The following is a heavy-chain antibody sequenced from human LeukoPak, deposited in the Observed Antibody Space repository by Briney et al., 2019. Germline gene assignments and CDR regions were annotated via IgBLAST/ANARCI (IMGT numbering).Heavy chain of an antibody. Sequence: PGGSLRLSCAASGFTFCSNYMSWVRQAPGKGLEWVSSITGGGGSTNYADSVKGRFTISRDNSKNSLYLQMNSLRAEDTAVYYCAKSIRCSGGSCYSLFFDYWGQGTLVTVSS. D-gene: IGHD2-15*01. CDR1: GFTFCSNY. V-gene: IGHV3-23*01. J-gene: IGHJ4*02. CDR2: ITGGGGST. CDR3: AKSIRCSGGSCYSLFFDY.